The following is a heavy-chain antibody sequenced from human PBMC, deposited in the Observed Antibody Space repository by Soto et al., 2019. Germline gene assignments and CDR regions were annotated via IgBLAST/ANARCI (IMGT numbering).Heavy chain of an antibody. D-gene: IGHD3-9*01. CDR1: GGSISSGGYY. J-gene: IGHJ3*02. Sequence: SETLSLTCTVSGGSISSGGYYWSWIRQHPGKGLEWIGYIYYSGSTYYNPSPKSRVTISVDTSKNQFSLKLSSVTAADTAVYYCAREGYDILTGYPDAFDIWGQGTMVTVSS. V-gene: IGHV4-31*03. CDR2: IYYSGST. CDR3: AREGYDILTGYPDAFDI.